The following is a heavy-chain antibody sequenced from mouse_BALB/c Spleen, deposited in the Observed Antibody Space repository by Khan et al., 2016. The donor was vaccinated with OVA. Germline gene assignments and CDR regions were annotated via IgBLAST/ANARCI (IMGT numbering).Heavy chain of an antibody. CDR2: IDPYNGGT. Sequence: VQLQQSGPELVKPGASVKVSCKASGYSFTDYNMFWVKQSLGKSLEWIGYIDPYNGGTNYNQKFMGKATLTVDKSSSTAFMHLNSLTSEDSAVYYCALSYHYGSGFDYWGQGTTLTVSS. D-gene: IGHD1-1*01. J-gene: IGHJ2*01. CDR3: ALSYHYGSGFDY. V-gene: IGHV1S135*01. CDR1: GYSFTDYN.